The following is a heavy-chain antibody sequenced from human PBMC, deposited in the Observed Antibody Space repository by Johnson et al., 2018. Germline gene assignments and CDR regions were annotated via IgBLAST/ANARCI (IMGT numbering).Heavy chain of an antibody. V-gene: IGHV3-33*01. CDR2: IWYDGSNR. Sequence: LGQSGGGEVEDGRSLGLSCTASGFTFSSYGMHWVRQAPGKGLEWVAVIWYDGSNRYYADSVKGRFTISRDNSNNTLLPQMRSLRADDTAVYYWTRGLSMTWGQGTMVTVSS. CDR1: GFTFSSYG. CDR3: TRGLSMT. J-gene: IGHJ3*01.